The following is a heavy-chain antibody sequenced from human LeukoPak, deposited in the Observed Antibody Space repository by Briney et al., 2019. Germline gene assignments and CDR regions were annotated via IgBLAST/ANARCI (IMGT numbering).Heavy chain of an antibody. J-gene: IGHJ3*02. CDR2: ISYDGSNK. CDR3: AREGIVVTAILGAFDI. V-gene: IGHV3-30-3*01. CDR1: GFTFSSYA. D-gene: IGHD2-21*02. Sequence: PGRSLRLSCAASGFTFSSYAMHWVRQAPGKGLEWVAVISYDGSNKYYADSVKGRFTISRDNSKNTLYLQMNSLRAEDTAVYYCAREGIVVTAILGAFDIWGQGTMVTVSS.